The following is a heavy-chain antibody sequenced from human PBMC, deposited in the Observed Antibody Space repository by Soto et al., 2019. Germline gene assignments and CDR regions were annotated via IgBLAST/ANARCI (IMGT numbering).Heavy chain of an antibody. D-gene: IGHD6-13*01. V-gene: IGHV3-33*01. Sequence: QVQLVESGGGVVQPGRSLRLSCAASGFTFSSYGMHWVRQAPGKGLEWVAVIWYDGSNKYYADSVKGRFTISRDNSNNTLYLQMNSLRAEDTAVYYCARDFAAAGLYYYYYGMDVWGQGTTVTVSS. CDR1: GFTFSSYG. CDR3: ARDFAAAGLYYYYYGMDV. J-gene: IGHJ6*02. CDR2: IWYDGSNK.